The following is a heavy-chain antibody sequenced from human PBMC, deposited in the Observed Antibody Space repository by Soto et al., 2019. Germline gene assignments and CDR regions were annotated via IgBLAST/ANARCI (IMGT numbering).Heavy chain of an antibody. Sequence: PGGSLRLSCAASGFTFSSYSMNWVRQAPGKGLEWVSSISSSSSYIYYADSVKGRFTISRDNAKNSLYLQMNSLRAEDTAVYYCARAHSSSWPARALLWGQGTLVTVSS. CDR2: ISSSSSYI. CDR1: GFTFSSYS. D-gene: IGHD6-13*01. V-gene: IGHV3-21*01. J-gene: IGHJ4*02. CDR3: ARAHSSSWPARALL.